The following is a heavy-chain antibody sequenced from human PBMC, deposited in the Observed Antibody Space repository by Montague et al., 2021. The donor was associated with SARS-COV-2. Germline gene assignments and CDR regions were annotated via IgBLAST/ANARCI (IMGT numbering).Heavy chain of an antibody. J-gene: IGHJ4*02. D-gene: IGHD5-18*01. CDR1: AGSISSNY. CDR3: ARGGGYSSSPFDF. CDR2: IYHRGSTDT. V-gene: IGHV4-59*01. Sequence: SETLSLTCTVSAGSISSNYFNWIRQPPGKGLEWIGYIYHRGSTDTNYTPSIKSRVTISVDTTKSQFTLSPISVTAADTAGYYCARGGGYSSSPFDFWGQGSRVSVSS.